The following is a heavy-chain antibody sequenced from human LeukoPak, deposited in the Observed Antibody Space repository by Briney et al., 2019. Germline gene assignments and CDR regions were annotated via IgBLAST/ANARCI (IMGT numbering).Heavy chain of an antibody. CDR2: ISCSGGST. Sequence: LTHPCSTYGLSFPVSSTPCPRQPPGQGLEWVSLISCSGGSTYYADVEKGRFTISRDNSKNALYLRMNSLRAQDTAVYYCAHWGSSGPFDYWGQGTLVTVSS. CDR1: GLSFPVSS. D-gene: IGHD6-6*01. V-gene: IGHV3-23*01. CDR3: AHWGSSGPFDY. J-gene: IGHJ4*02.